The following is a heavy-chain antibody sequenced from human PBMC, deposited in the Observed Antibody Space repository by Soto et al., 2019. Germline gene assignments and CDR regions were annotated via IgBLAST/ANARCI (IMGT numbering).Heavy chain of an antibody. V-gene: IGHV3-23*01. CDR1: GFTFSSYA. Sequence: GGSLRLSCAASGFTFSSYAMSWVRQAPGKGLDWVSAISGSGGSTYYADSVKGRFTISRDNSKNTVYLQMNSLRVEDTAVYYCAKPQTTDYYYYYYMDVWGKGTTVTVSS. CDR3: AKPQTTDYYYYYYMDV. CDR2: ISGSGGST. D-gene: IGHD4-4*01. J-gene: IGHJ6*03.